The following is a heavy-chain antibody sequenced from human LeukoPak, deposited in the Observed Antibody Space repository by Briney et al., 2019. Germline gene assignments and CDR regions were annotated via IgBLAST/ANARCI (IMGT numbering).Heavy chain of an antibody. J-gene: IGHJ4*02. CDR3: AKVPRTIFGVVPPHYFDY. CDR2: ITSGGGNT. V-gene: IGHV3-23*01. D-gene: IGHD3-3*01. CDR1: GFTFDSYA. Sequence: GGSLRLSCAASGFTFDSYAMSWVRRAPGKGLEWVSMITSGGGNTYYADSVKGRFTISRDNSKNIVFLQMNSLRAEDTAVYYCAKVPRTIFGVVPPHYFDYWGQGTLVTVSS.